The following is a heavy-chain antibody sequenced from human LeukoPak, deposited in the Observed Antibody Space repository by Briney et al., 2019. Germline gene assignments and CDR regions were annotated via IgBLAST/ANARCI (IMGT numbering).Heavy chain of an antibody. J-gene: IGHJ4*02. Sequence: ASVKVSCKASGYTFTSYDINWVRQATGQGLEWMGWMNPNSGNTGYAQKFQGRVTITRNTSISTAYMELSSLRSEDTAVYYCARGRTSSSWYGNYYFDYWGQGTLVTVSS. D-gene: IGHD6-13*01. CDR1: GYTFTSYD. CDR2: MNPNSGNT. V-gene: IGHV1-8*03. CDR3: ARGRTSSSWYGNYYFDY.